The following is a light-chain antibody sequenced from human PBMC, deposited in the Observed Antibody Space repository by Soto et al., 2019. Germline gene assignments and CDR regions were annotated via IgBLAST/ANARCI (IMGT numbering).Light chain of an antibody. J-gene: IGLJ1*01. CDR1: SSDVGGYNY. V-gene: IGLV2-14*03. CDR3: SSYTTSNTRQIV. CDR2: DVS. Sequence: QSALTQPASVSGSPGQSITISCTGTSSDVGGYNYVSWYQHHPGKAPKLMIFDVSNRPSGVSNRFSGSKSGNTASLTISGHHPEDEADYYCSSYTTSNTRQIVFGTGTKLTVL.